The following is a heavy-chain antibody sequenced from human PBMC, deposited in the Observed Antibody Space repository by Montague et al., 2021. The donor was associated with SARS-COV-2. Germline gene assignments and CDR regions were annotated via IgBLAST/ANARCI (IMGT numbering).Heavy chain of an antibody. CDR3: ARIRIGVWGNYRYFDY. D-gene: IGHD3-16*02. J-gene: IGHJ4*02. CDR2: IYYSGST. Sequence: SETLSLTCTVSGGSISSSCYYWGWIRQPPGKGLEWIGSIYYSGSTYYNLSLKSRVTISVDMSKNQFSLKLSSVTAADTAVYYCARIRIGVWGNYRYFDYWGQGTLVTVSS. CDR1: GGSISSSCYY. V-gene: IGHV4-39*01.